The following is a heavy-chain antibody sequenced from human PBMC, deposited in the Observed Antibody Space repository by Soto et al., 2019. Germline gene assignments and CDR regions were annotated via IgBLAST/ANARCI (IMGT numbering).Heavy chain of an antibody. D-gene: IGHD5-12*01. CDR3: TTAHPRGPDY. V-gene: IGHV3-15*01. Sequence: GGSLRLSCAASGFTFSNAWMNWVRQAPGKGLEWVGLIKSKADGGTIDYPAPVKGRFIISRDDSRNTLYLQMNSLKTEDTAVYYCTTAHPRGPDYWGQGTLVTVSS. CDR2: IKSKADGGTI. J-gene: IGHJ4*02. CDR1: GFTFSNAW.